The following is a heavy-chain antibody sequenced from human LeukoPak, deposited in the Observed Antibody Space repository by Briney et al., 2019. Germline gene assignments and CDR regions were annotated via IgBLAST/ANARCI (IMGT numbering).Heavy chain of an antibody. V-gene: IGHV3-11*01. CDR1: GFTFSDYY. D-gene: IGHD5-18*01. CDR2: IETGGGTI. CDR3: ARDQEDTAMVRASYYYGLDV. J-gene: IGHJ6*02. Sequence: GGSLRLSCAASGFTFSDYYMSWIRRAPGKGLEWVSYIETGGGTIYYADAVKGRFTISRDNAKNSLYLQMNSLRAEDTAVYYCARDQEDTAMVRASYYYGLDVWGQGTTVTVSS.